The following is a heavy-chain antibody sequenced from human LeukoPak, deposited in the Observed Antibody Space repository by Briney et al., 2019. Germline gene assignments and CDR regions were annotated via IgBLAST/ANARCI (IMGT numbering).Heavy chain of an antibody. J-gene: IGHJ4*02. CDR3: ARGINYYDSSGQGV. V-gene: IGHV1-18*01. Sequence: ASVKVSCKASGYTFTSYGISWVRQAPGQGLEWMGWISAYNGNTNYAQKVQGRVTMTTDTSTSTAYMELRSLRSDDTAVYYCARGINYYDSSGQGVWGQGTLVTVSS. CDR2: ISAYNGNT. CDR1: GYTFTSYG. D-gene: IGHD3-22*01.